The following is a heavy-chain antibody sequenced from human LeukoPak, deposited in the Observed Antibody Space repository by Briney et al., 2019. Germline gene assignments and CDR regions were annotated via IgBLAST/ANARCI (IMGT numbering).Heavy chain of an antibody. CDR2: IKIKTDGGTT. V-gene: IGHV3-15*01. CDR1: VFSFSNVW. J-gene: IGHJ4*02. D-gene: IGHD1-1*01. Sequence: GGSVRLSCEACVFSFSNVWLMWVRQAPAKGVEWVGRIKIKTDGGTTEYAAPVKGRFTISRDDSKNTVYLPMNSLTTEDTALYYCVTRVKSTGDYWGQGTLVTVSS. CDR3: VTRVKSTGDY.